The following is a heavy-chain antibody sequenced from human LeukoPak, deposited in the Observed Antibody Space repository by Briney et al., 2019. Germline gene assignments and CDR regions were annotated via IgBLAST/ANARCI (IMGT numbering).Heavy chain of an antibody. CDR1: GGSISTYY. D-gene: IGHD4-17*01. Sequence: PSETLSLTCTVSGGSISTYYWNGIRQSPGKGLEWIGYMYYSGSTNYNPSLKSRVTISVDTSKNESSLRLSSVTAADTAVYYCARTPATTWTNHFDYWGQGTLVTVSS. J-gene: IGHJ4*02. CDR3: ARTPATTWTNHFDY. CDR2: MYYSGST. V-gene: IGHV4-59*01.